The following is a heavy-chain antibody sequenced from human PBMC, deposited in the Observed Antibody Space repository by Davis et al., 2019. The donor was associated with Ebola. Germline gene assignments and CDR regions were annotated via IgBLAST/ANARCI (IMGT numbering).Heavy chain of an antibody. D-gene: IGHD2-15*01. Sequence: GESLKISCVASGFTFSRYGMHLVRQAPGKGLELVSFIRFDGNNNHYSDSVSGRFSISRDNSKNMVYLQMSRLRPEDTAVYYCAKDRKYSIFDTWGQGTLVTVSS. CDR3: AKDRKYSIFDT. CDR2: IRFDGNNN. CDR1: GFTFSRYG. J-gene: IGHJ4*02. V-gene: IGHV3-30*02.